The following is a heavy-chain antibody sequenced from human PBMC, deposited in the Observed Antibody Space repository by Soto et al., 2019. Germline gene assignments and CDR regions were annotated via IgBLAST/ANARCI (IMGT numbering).Heavy chain of an antibody. J-gene: IGHJ4*02. CDR1: GYTFTSYA. Sequence: ASVKVSCKASGYTFTSYAMHWVRQAPGQRLEWMGWINAGNGNTKYSQKFQGRVTITRDTSASTAYVELSSLRSEDTAVYYCARVPGIQLWVPYDYWGQGTLVTVSS. CDR2: INAGNGNT. CDR3: ARVPGIQLWVPYDY. V-gene: IGHV1-3*01. D-gene: IGHD5-18*01.